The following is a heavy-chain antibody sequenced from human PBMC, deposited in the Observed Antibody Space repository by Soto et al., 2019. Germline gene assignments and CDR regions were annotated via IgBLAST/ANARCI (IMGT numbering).Heavy chain of an antibody. J-gene: IGHJ4*02. CDR3: ARSPGYSYGDY. D-gene: IGHD5-18*01. V-gene: IGHV1-3*01. CDR1: GYTFSHYA. CDR2: INAGNTKT. Sequence: GASVKVSCKASGYTFSHYAMHWVRQAPGQRLEWMGWINAGNTKTKYSEKSQGRVTFTRDTSASTDYMELSSLTSEDTAVYYCARSPGYSYGDYWGQGTLVTVSS.